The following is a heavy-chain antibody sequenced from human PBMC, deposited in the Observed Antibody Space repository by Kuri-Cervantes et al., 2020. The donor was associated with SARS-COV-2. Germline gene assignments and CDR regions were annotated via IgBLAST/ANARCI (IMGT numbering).Heavy chain of an antibody. V-gene: IGHV3-23*01. J-gene: IGHJ4*02. CDR2: ISGSGGST. D-gene: IGHD2-2*01. Sequence: GESLKISCAASGFTFSSYAMSWVRQAPGKGLEWASAISGSGGSTYYADSVKGRFTISRDNSKNTLYLQMNSLRAEDTAVYFCAKNPVPAAIRFDYWGQGTLVTVSS. CDR1: GFTFSSYA. CDR3: AKNPVPAAIRFDY.